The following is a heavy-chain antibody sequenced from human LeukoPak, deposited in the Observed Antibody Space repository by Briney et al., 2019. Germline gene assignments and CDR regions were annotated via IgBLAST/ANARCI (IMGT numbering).Heavy chain of an antibody. J-gene: IGHJ6*03. CDR2: ISSNGGST. Sequence: AGGSLRLCCAASGFTFSSYAMHWVRQAPGKGLEYVSAISSNGGSTYYANSVKGRFTISRDNSKNTLYLQMGSLRAEDMAVYYCARGGIAARPGYMDVWGKGTTVTVSS. V-gene: IGHV3-64*01. CDR1: GFTFSSYA. CDR3: ARGGIAARPGYMDV. D-gene: IGHD6-6*01.